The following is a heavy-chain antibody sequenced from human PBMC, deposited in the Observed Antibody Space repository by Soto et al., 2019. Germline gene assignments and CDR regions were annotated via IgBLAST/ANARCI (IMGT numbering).Heavy chain of an antibody. CDR1: GDSVSSNSAA. V-gene: IGHV6-1*01. D-gene: IGHD1-7*01. J-gene: IGHJ6*03. CDR3: AGTTSHQWYYMDV. Sequence: SSETLSLTCAISGDSVSSNSAAWNWIRLSPSRGLEWLARTYYRSRCYNDYAVSVRSRITVNPDTSKNQFSLQLTSVTPEDTAVYYCAGTTSHQWYYMDVWGKGTTVTVSS. CDR2: TYYRSRCYN.